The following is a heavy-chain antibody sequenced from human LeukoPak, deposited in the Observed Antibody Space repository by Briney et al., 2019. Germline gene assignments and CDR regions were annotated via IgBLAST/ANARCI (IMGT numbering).Heavy chain of an antibody. CDR1: GFTFSTYW. V-gene: IGHV3-7*01. D-gene: IGHD6-19*01. Sequence: TGGSLRLSCAASGFTFSTYWMSWVRQAPGKGLEWVANIKQDGSEKYYVDSVKGRFAVSRDNAKNSLFLEMNSLRAEDTAMCYCAREHSSGWYFIDYWGQGTLVTVSS. CDR2: IKQDGSEK. CDR3: AREHSSGWYFIDY. J-gene: IGHJ4*02.